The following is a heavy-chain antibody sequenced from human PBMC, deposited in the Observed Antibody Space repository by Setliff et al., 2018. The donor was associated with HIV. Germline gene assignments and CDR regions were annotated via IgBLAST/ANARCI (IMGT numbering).Heavy chain of an antibody. CDR3: ARDPLGYCSGGSCFFDY. J-gene: IGHJ4*02. D-gene: IGHD2-15*01. CDR1: GFTFSSYS. Sequence: PGESLKISCAASGFTFSSYSMNWVRQAPGKGLEWVSYISSSSSTIYYADSVKGRFTISRDNAKNSLYLQMNSLRAEDTAVYYCARDPLGYCSGGSCFFDYWGQGTLVTVSS. V-gene: IGHV3-48*01. CDR2: ISSSSSTI.